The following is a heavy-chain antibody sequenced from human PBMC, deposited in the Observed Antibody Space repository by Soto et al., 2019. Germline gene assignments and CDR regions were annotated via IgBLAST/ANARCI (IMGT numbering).Heavy chain of an antibody. D-gene: IGHD6-6*01. CDR3: ARDMAYIEARQFWSPRFDY. Sequence: GGSLRLSCAASGFTFSSYEVHWVRQAPGKGLEWVAVISYDGSNKYYADSVKGRFTISRDNSKNTLYLQMNSLRAEDTAVYYCARDMAYIEARQFWSPRFDYWGQGTLVTVSS. V-gene: IGHV3-30-3*01. CDR2: ISYDGSNK. J-gene: IGHJ4*02. CDR1: GFTFSSYE.